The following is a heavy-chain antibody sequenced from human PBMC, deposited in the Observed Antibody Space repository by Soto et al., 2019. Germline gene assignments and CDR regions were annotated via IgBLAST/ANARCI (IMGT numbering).Heavy chain of an antibody. V-gene: IGHV1-69*01. J-gene: IGHJ6*02. CDR2: IIPIFGTA. D-gene: IGHD6-6*01. CDR1: GGTFSSYA. Sequence: QVQLVQSGAEVKKPGSSVKVSCKASGGTFSSYAISWVRQAPGQGLEWMGGIIPIFGTANYAQKFQGRVTITADESTNTAYMELSSLRSEDTAVYYCARTSSSSLSDYYYYGMDVWGQGTTVTVSS. CDR3: ARTSSSSLSDYYYYGMDV.